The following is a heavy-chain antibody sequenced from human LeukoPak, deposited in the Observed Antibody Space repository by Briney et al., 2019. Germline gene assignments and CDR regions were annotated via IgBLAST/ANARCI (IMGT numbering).Heavy chain of an antibody. CDR3: ARGVFGEPLDY. Sequence: PGGSLRLSCAASGFTFSSYAMHWVRQAPGKGLEYVSAISSNGGSTYYANSVKGRFTISRDNSKNTLYLQMGSLRAEDMAVYYCARGVFGEPLDYWGQGTLVTVSS. CDR1: GFTFSSYA. D-gene: IGHD3-10*01. J-gene: IGHJ4*02. V-gene: IGHV3-64*01. CDR2: ISSNGGST.